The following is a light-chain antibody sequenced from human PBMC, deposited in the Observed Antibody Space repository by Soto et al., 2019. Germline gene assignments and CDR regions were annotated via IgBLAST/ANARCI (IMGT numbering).Light chain of an antibody. V-gene: IGKV1-27*01. J-gene: IGKJ3*01. CDR3: QKYNGAPPET. Sequence: DIQMTQSPSSLSATVGDRVTITCRASQDISNYLAWHQQKPGKVPKRLIYASSTLQPGVPSRFSGSGSGTDFTLTISSLQPEDVATYYCQKYNGAPPETFGPGTKVAIK. CDR1: QDISNY. CDR2: ASS.